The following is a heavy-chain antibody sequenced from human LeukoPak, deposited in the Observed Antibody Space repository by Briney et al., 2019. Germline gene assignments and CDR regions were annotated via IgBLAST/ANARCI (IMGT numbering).Heavy chain of an antibody. CDR3: ARHVLRYFSWGPNWFDP. Sequence: PSETLSLTCAVYGGPFSGYYWSWIRQPPGKGLEWIGEINHSGSTNYNPSLKSRVTISVDTSKNQFSLKLSSVTAADTAVYYCARHVLRYFSWGPNWFDPWGQGTLVTVSS. D-gene: IGHD3-9*01. V-gene: IGHV4-34*01. J-gene: IGHJ5*02. CDR2: INHSGST. CDR1: GGPFSGYY.